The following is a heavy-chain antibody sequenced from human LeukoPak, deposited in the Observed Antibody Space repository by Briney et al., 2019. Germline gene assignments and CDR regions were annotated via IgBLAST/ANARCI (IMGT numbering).Heavy chain of an antibody. Sequence: PGGSLRPSCAASGFTFSGSAMHWVRQASGKGLEWVGRIRSKANSYATAYAASVKGRFTISRDDSKNTAYLQMNSLKTEDTAVYYCTRHNRYSGVFDYWGQGTLVTVSS. D-gene: IGHD3-10*01. CDR3: TRHNRYSGVFDY. V-gene: IGHV3-73*01. CDR2: IRSKANSYAT. CDR1: GFTFSGSA. J-gene: IGHJ4*02.